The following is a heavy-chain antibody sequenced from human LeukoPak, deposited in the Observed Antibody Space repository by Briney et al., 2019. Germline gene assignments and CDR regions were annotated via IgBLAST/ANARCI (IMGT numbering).Heavy chain of an antibody. CDR3: AREPKSHRWLPHKGNAFDI. V-gene: IGHV4-61*02. J-gene: IGHJ3*02. CDR1: GGSISSGSYY. Sequence: SETLSLTCTVPGGSISSGSYYWSWIRQPAGKGLEWIGRIYTSGSTNYNPSLKSRVTISVDTSKNQFSLKLSSVTAADTAVYYCAREPKSHRWLPHKGNAFDIWGQGTMVTVSS. CDR2: IYTSGST. D-gene: IGHD5-24*01.